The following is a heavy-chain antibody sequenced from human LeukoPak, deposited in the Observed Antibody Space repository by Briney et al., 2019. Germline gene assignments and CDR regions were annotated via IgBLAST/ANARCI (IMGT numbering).Heavy chain of an antibody. J-gene: IGHJ5*02. Sequence: SETLSLTCTVSGGSISSSSYYWGWIRQPPGKGLEWIGSIYYSGSTYYNPSLKSRVTISVDTSKNQFSLKLSSVTAAGTAVYYCARHSRIRRFLEWLSNWFDPWGQGTLVTVSS. CDR3: ARHSRIRRFLEWLSNWFDP. CDR1: GGSISSSSYY. V-gene: IGHV4-39*01. D-gene: IGHD3-3*01. CDR2: IYYSGST.